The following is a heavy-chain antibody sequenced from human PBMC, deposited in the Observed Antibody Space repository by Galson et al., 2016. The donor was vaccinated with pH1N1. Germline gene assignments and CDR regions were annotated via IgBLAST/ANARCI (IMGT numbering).Heavy chain of an antibody. CDR3: ATSQSPRYVFEI. CDR1: GYTFSKYY. V-gene: IGHV1-46*03. Sequence: SVKVSCKASGYTFSKYYVHWVRQAPGQGLEWVGIISPRDGGTVYTPRLQGRFTMTRDTSKSTVYMELSSLRSEDTSVYFSATSQSPRYVFEICGQGTMVTVSS. J-gene: IGHJ3*02. CDR2: ISPRDGGT.